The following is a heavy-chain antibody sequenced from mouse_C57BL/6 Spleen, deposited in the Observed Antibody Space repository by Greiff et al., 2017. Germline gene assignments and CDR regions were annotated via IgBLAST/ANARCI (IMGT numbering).Heavy chain of an antibody. CDR1: GFNIKDDY. D-gene: IGHD2-5*01. V-gene: IGHV14-4*01. Sequence: VQLQQSGAELVRPGASVKLSCTASGFNIKDDYMHWVKQRPEQGLEWIGWIDPENGNTEYASKFQGKATITADTSSNTAYLQLSSLTSEDTAVYYCTTSIHSNYAWFAYWGQGTLVTVSA. J-gene: IGHJ3*01. CDR3: TTSIHSNYAWFAY. CDR2: IDPENGNT.